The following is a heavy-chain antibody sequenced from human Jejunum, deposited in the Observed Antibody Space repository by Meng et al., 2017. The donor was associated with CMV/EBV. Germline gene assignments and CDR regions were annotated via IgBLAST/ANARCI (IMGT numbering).Heavy chain of an antibody. CDR1: GYTFTDYY. Sequence: GYTFTDYYMHWVQQAPGQGLEWMGWINLNSGNTRYAPKFQGRVTVTRDTSISTVYIELSGLRSDDTAVYYCTADFGEIADKSAFAIWGRGTMVTVSS. CDR2: INLNSGNT. J-gene: IGHJ3*02. CDR3: TADFGEIADKSAFAI. V-gene: IGHV1-2*02. D-gene: IGHD3-10*01.